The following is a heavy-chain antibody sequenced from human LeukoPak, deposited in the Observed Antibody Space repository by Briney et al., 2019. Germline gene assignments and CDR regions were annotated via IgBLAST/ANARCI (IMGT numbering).Heavy chain of an antibody. J-gene: IGHJ4*02. D-gene: IGHD6-13*01. CDR3: ARHAVAAAGTDFDY. CDR1: GYPFTSYS. CDR2: IYTGDSDT. V-gene: IGHV5-51*01. Sequence: GESLKIPCQGPGYPFTSYSIAWVGRMPGKGLEWLGIIYTGDSDTRYSPSFQGQVTISADKSISTAYLQWRSLKASDTAMYYCARHAVAAAGTDFDYWGQGTLVTVSS.